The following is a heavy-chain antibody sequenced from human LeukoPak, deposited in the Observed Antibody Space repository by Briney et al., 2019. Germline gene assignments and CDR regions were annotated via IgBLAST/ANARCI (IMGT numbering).Heavy chain of an antibody. CDR1: GGSISSSSYY. CDR3: AILNVLLWFGESSSDKAFDY. J-gene: IGHJ4*02. CDR2: IYYSGST. D-gene: IGHD3-10*01. Sequence: PSETLSLTCTVSGGSISSSSYYWGWIRQPPGEGLEWIGSIYYSGSTYYNPSLKSRVTISVDTSKNQFSLKLSFVTAADTAVYYCAILNVLLWFGESSSDKAFDYWGQGTLVTVSS. V-gene: IGHV4-39*01.